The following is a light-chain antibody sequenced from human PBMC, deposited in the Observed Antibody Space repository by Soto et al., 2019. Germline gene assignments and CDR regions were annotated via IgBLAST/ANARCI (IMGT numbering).Light chain of an antibody. Sequence: QSVLTQSPSVSAAPGQTVSISCSGTSSNIENNYVSWYQVLPKTAPKLLIYDNLKRPSGIPDRFSGSKSGTSATLVITGLQTGDEADYYCGTWESIRNWVFGGGTKLTVL. CDR1: SSNIENNY. V-gene: IGLV1-51*01. CDR3: GTWESIRNWV. CDR2: DNL. J-gene: IGLJ3*02.